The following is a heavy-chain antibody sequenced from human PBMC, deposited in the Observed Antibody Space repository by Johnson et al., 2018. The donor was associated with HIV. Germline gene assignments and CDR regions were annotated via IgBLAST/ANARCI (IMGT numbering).Heavy chain of an antibody. CDR2: ISSSGRTI. V-gene: IGHV3-11*04. D-gene: IGHD3-22*01. CDR3: AKSGFWAVGDSSGYHDALDV. CDR1: GFTVSSNY. Sequence: QMLLVESGGGLVQPGGSLRLSCAASGFTVSSNYMSWVRQAPGKGLESISYISSSGRTIYYADSVKGRFTMSRDNAKKSLYLQMNSLRAEDTAVYYCAKSGFWAVGDSSGYHDALDVWGQGTVVSVSS. J-gene: IGHJ3*01.